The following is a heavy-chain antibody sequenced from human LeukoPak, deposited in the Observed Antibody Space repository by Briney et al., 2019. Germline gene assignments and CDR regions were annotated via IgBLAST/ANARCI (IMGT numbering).Heavy chain of an antibody. Sequence: ASVKVSCKASGYTFTGYYMHWVRQAPGQGLEWMGWINPNSGGTNYAQKLQGSVTMTRDTSISTAYMELSRLRSDDTAVYYCARDVVTMVRGVIPWFDSWGQGTLVTVSS. J-gene: IGHJ5*01. CDR3: ARDVVTMVRGVIPWFDS. D-gene: IGHD3-10*01. CDR2: INPNSGGT. V-gene: IGHV1-2*02. CDR1: GYTFTGYY.